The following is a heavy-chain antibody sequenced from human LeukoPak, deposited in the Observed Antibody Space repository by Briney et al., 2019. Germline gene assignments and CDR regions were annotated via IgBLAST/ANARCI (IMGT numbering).Heavy chain of an antibody. CDR2: IYYSGRT. J-gene: IGHJ4*02. CDR1: GGSISSYY. D-gene: IGHD3-10*01. CDR3: ARAVTYYYGSGSYTDFDY. V-gene: IGHV4-59*01. Sequence: SETLSLTCTVSGGSISSYYWSWIRQPPGKGLEWIGYIYYSGRTNYNPSLKSRVTISVDTSKNQFSLKLSSVSAADTAVYYCARAVTYYYGSGSYTDFDYWGQGTLVTVSS.